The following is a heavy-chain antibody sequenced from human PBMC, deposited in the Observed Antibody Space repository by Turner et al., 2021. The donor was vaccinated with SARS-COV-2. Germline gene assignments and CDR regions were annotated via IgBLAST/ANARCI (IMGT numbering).Heavy chain of an antibody. CDR2: FYKIGSI. V-gene: IGHV4-59*08. Sequence: QVHLTESGPGLVRPSETLSLTCTVSGVSISSKYWSRIRQSPGRGLEWIGYFYKIGSIDYNPTLRGRVTISVDTSKNQLSLNLISMTAADTAVYYCARHQGSTSGYDHGMNVWGQGTAVIVSS. CDR3: ARHQGSTSGYDHGMNV. D-gene: IGHD1-1*01. CDR1: GVSISSKY. J-gene: IGHJ6*02.